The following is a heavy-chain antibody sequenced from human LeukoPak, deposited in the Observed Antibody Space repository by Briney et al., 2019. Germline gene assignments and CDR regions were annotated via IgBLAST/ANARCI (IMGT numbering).Heavy chain of an antibody. Sequence: GASVKVSCKASGYTSTSYDINWVRQATGQGLEWMGWMNPNSGNTGYAQKFQGRVTITRNTSISTAYMELSSLRSEDTAVHYCARDSGYSYGYVFDPWGQGTLVTVSS. J-gene: IGHJ5*02. CDR3: ARDSGYSYGYVFDP. CDR2: MNPNSGNT. CDR1: GYTSTSYD. D-gene: IGHD5-18*01. V-gene: IGHV1-8*03.